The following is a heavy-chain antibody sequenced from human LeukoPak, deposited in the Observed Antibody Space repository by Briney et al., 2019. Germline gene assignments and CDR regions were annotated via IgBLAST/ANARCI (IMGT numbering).Heavy chain of an antibody. Sequence: GESPKISCKGSGYSFTSYWIGWVRQMPGKGLEWMGIIYPGDSDTRYSPSFQGQVTISADKSISTAYLQWSSLKASDTAMYYCARQHTYSYGYMEAFDIWGQGTMVTVSS. CDR2: IYPGDSDT. D-gene: IGHD5-18*01. J-gene: IGHJ3*02. CDR1: GYSFTSYW. V-gene: IGHV5-51*01. CDR3: ARQHTYSYGYMEAFDI.